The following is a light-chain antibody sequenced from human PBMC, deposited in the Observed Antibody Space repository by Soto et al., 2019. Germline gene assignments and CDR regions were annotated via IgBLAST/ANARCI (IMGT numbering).Light chain of an antibody. V-gene: IGKV3-15*01. CDR1: QSVSSN. Sequence: EIVMTQSPATLSVSPGERATLSCRASQSVSSNLAWYQQRPGQAPRLLISGASTRATGIPARFSGSGSGTEFTLTISSLQSEDFAVYYCQQYNSWPPGTFGQGTKVDIK. J-gene: IGKJ1*01. CDR2: GAS. CDR3: QQYNSWPPGT.